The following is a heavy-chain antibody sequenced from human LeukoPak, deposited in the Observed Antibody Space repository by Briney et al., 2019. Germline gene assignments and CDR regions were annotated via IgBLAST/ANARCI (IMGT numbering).Heavy chain of an antibody. CDR3: ARGVTYYYGSGRPYYFDY. Sequence: SETLSLTCAVYGGSFSGYYWSWIRQPPGKGLEWIGEINHSGSTNYNPSLKSRVTISVDTSKNQFSLKLSSVTAADTAVYYCARGVTYYYGSGRPYYFDYGGQGTLVTVSP. D-gene: IGHD3-10*01. CDR1: GGSFSGYY. CDR2: INHSGST. J-gene: IGHJ4*02. V-gene: IGHV4-34*01.